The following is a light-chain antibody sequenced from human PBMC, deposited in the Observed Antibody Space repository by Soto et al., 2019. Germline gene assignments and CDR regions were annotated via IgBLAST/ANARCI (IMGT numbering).Light chain of an antibody. CDR1: QSISSY. CDR2: AAS. V-gene: IGKV1-39*01. CDR3: QQSYSTIT. Sequence: DIQMTQSPSSLSASVGDRVTITCRASQSISSYLNWYQQKPGKAPKLLIYAASSLQSGVPSRFSGSGSGTDFTLTISSLQPEDFATYYCQQSYSTITFGPGTKWISN. J-gene: IGKJ3*01.